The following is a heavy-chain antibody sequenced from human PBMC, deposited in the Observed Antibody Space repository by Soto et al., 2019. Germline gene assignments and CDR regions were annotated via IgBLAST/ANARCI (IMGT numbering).Heavy chain of an antibody. CDR3: VSQRTTVPTQAYFDY. J-gene: IGHJ4*02. Sequence: PSETLSLTCTVSGGSVTNSSYYWGWIRQSPGKGLEWIGSVYYRGRSYSKSSVKSRVTISVDTSKNRFSLSLNSVTASDTAVYFCVSQRTTVPTQAYFDYWGPGXLVTV. CDR2: VYYRGRS. V-gene: IGHV4-39*01. D-gene: IGHD4-17*01. CDR1: GGSVTNSSYY.